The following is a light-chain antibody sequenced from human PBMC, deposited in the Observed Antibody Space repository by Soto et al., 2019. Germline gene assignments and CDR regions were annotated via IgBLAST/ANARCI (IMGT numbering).Light chain of an antibody. CDR1: QTLNRNY. CDR2: AAS. Sequence: EIVLTQSPGTLSLSPGERATLSCRASQTLNRNYLAWYQPRPGQAPRLLIYAASRRSTGIPDRFSGSGSGTDFTLTISRLEPEDFALYYCQQYDASKTFGQGTRVE. CDR3: QQYDASKT. J-gene: IGKJ1*01. V-gene: IGKV3-20*01.